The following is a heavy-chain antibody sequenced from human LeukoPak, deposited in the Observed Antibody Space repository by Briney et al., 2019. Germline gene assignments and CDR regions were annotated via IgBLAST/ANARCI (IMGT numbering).Heavy chain of an antibody. J-gene: IGHJ4*02. CDR1: GGTFSSYA. CDR3: ARGREKLVLSY. CDR2: IIPIFGTA. D-gene: IGHD6-13*01. V-gene: IGHV1-69*13. Sequence: SVKVSCKASGGTFSSYAISWVRQAPGQGLEWMGGIIPIFGTANYAQKFQGRVTITADESTSTAYMELSRLRSDDTAVYYCARGREKLVLSYWGQGTLVTVSS.